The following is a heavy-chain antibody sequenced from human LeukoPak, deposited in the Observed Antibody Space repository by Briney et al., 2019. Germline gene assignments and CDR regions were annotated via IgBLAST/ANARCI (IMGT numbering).Heavy chain of an antibody. CDR3: AGDSNSGSQLRDAFDI. CDR2: INPNSGGT. D-gene: IGHD1-26*01. Sequence: ASVKVSCKASGYTFTGYYMHWVRQAPGQGLEWMGWINPNSGGTNYAQKFQGRVTMTRDTSISTAYMELSRLRSDDTAVYYCAGDSNSGSQLRDAFDIWGQGTMVTVSS. J-gene: IGHJ3*02. V-gene: IGHV1-2*02. CDR1: GYTFTGYY.